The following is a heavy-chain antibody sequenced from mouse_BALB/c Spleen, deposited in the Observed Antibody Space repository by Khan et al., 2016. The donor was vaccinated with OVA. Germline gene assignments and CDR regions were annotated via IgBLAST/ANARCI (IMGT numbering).Heavy chain of an antibody. V-gene: IGHV5-6*01. J-gene: IGHJ3*01. Sequence: EVELVESGGDLVKPGGSLKLSCAASGFTFSTYAMSWVRQTPDKRLEWVATISTGGDYIYYPDSVKGRFPISRDNAKNTLYLQMSSLRSEDTAMYYCARHNYGPFAYWGQGTLVTVSA. CDR3: ARHNYGPFAY. D-gene: IGHD1-1*01. CDR1: GFTFSTYA. CDR2: ISTGGDYI.